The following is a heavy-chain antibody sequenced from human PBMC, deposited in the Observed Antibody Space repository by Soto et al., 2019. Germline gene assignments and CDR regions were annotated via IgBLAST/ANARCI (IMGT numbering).Heavy chain of an antibody. V-gene: IGHV1-18*01. J-gene: IGHJ6*02. CDR2: ISAYNGNT. D-gene: IGHD3-22*01. Sequence: ASVKVSCKASGYTFTSYGISWVRQAPGQGLEWMGWISAYNGNTNYAQKLQGRVTMTTDTSTSTAYMELRSLRSDDTAVYYCASWWGYDSSGYLKNYYYYYGMDVWGQGTTVTVSS. CDR3: ASWWGYDSSGYLKNYYYYYGMDV. CDR1: GYTFTSYG.